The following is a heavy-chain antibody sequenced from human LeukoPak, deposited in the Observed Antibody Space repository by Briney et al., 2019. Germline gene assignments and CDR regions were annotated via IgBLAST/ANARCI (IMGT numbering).Heavy chain of an antibody. CDR2: ISYDGSNK. J-gene: IGHJ4*02. D-gene: IGHD6-19*01. CDR1: GFTFSSYG. CDR3: ARARGSIAVAGIVPDY. V-gene: IGHV3-30*03. Sequence: GSLRLSCAASGFTFSSYGMHWVRQAPGKGLEWVAVISYDGSNKYYADSVKGRFTISRDNSKNTLYLQMNSLRAEDTAVYYCARARGSIAVAGIVPDYWGQGTLVTVSS.